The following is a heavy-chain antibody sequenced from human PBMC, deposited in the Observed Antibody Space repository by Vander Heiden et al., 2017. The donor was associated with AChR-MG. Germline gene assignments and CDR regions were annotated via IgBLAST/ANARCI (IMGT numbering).Heavy chain of an antibody. CDR1: GFTFSSYA. D-gene: IGHD6-13*01. CDR2: IGGSGGST. Sequence: EVQLLESGGGLVQPGGSLRPSCAASGFTFSSYAMGWVRQGPGKGLEWVSAIGGSGGSTYYADSVKGRFTISRDNSKNTLYLQMNSLRAEDTAVYYCAKKPSSSWYRDDAFDIWGQGTMVTVSS. J-gene: IGHJ3*02. CDR3: AKKPSSSWYRDDAFDI. V-gene: IGHV3-23*01.